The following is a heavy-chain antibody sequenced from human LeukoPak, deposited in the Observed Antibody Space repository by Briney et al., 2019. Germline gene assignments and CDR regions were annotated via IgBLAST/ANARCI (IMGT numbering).Heavy chain of an antibody. D-gene: IGHD3-22*01. Sequence: SETLSLTCTVSGGSISSYYWSWIRQPPGKGLEWIGYIYYSGSTNYNPSLKSRVTISLDTSKNQFSLKLSSVTAADTAVYYCARALFYDSSGYWTQRAFDIWGQGTMVTVSS. CDR3: ARALFYDSSGYWTQRAFDI. V-gene: IGHV4-59*01. J-gene: IGHJ3*02. CDR2: IYYSGST. CDR1: GGSISSYY.